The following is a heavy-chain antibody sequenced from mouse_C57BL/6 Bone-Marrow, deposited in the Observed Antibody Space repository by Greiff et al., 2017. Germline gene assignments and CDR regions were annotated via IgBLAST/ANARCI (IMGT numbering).Heavy chain of an antibody. V-gene: IGHV5-6*01. D-gene: IGHD2-1*01. Sequence: VQLKQSGGDLVKPGGSLKLSCAASGFTFSSYGMSWVRQTPDKRLEWVATISSGGSYTYYPDSVKGRFTISRDNAKNTLYLQMSSLKSEDTAMYYCARKIYYGNYFDYWGQGTTLTVSS. J-gene: IGHJ2*01. CDR1: GFTFSSYG. CDR3: ARKIYYGNYFDY. CDR2: ISSGGSYT.